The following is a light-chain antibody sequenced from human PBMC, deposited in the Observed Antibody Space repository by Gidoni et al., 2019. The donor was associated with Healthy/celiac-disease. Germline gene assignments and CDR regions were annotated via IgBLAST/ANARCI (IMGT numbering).Light chain of an antibody. CDR1: QGISSY. J-gene: IGKJ3*01. CDR3: QQINSYPFT. V-gene: IGKV1-9*01. Sequence: QLTQSPSSLSASVGDRVTITCRASQGISSYLAWSPQKPGKAPKLLIYAASTLQSGVPSRFSGSGAGTDFTLTISSLQPEDFATYYCQQINSYPFTFXPXTKVDIK. CDR2: AAS.